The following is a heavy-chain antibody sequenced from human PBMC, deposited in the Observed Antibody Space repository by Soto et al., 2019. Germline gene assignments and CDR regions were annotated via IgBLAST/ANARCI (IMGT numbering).Heavy chain of an antibody. D-gene: IGHD6-13*01. V-gene: IGHV4-59*08. CDR2: IYYSGST. J-gene: IGHJ4*02. CDR3: ARVPIAAAGPTDY. Sequence: ETLSLTCTVSGGSISSYYWTWIRQPPGKGLEWIGYIYYSGSTNYNPSLKSRVTISVATSKTQFSLKLSSVTAADTAVYYCARVPIAAAGPTDYWGQGTLVTVSS. CDR1: GGSISSYY.